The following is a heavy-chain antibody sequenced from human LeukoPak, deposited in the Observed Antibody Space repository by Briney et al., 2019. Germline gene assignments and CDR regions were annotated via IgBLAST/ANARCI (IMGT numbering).Heavy chain of an antibody. Sequence: ASVKVSCKASGYTFTSYAMHWVRQAPGQRLEWMGWINAGNGNTKYSQKFQGRVTITRDTSASTAYMELSSLRSEDTAVYYCARDSGRYYLGDYWGQGTLVTVSS. J-gene: IGHJ4*02. D-gene: IGHD1-26*01. V-gene: IGHV1-3*01. CDR2: INAGNGNT. CDR1: GYTFTSYA. CDR3: ARDSGRYYLGDY.